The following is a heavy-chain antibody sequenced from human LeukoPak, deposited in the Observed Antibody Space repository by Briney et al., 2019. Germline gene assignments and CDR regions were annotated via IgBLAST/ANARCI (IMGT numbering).Heavy chain of an antibody. J-gene: IGHJ3*02. CDR1: GFTFSSYG. CDR3: AKEPWNYFPDAFDI. V-gene: IGHV3-48*01. CDR2: ISNSGSSI. D-gene: IGHD1-7*01. Sequence: PGRSLTLSCATSGFTFSSYGFHWVRQAPGKGLEWVSYISNSGSSIYYTDSVKGRFTISRDNSKNTLYLQMNSLRAEDTAVYYCAKEPWNYFPDAFDIWGQGTMVTVSS.